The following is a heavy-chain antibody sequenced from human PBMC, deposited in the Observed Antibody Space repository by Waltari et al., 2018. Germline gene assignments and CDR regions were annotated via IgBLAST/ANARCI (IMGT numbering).Heavy chain of an antibody. CDR2: INPNRGGT. CDR3: ARGTAAGRITMMGVDY. CDR1: GYTFTGYY. D-gene: IGHD3-22*01. Sequence: QVQLVQSGAEVKKPGASVKVSCKASGYTFTGYYMHWVRQAPGQGLEWMGGINPNRGGTNYAKKVKGRVTMTRDTSVSTAYMGLSRLRSDDTAVYDCARGTAAGRITMMGVDYWGQGTLVTVSS. J-gene: IGHJ4*02. V-gene: IGHV1-2*02.